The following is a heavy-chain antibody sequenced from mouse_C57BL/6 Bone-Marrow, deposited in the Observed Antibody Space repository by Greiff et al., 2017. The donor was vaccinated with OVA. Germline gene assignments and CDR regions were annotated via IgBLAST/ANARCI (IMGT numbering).Heavy chain of an antibody. Sequence: EVHLVESGPELVKPGASVKISCKASGYSFTGYYMNWVKQSPEKSLEWIGEINPSTGGTTYNQKFKAKATLTVDKSSSTAYMQLKSLTSEDSAVYYCAKTGLYFDYWGQGTTLTVSS. CDR1: GYSFTGYY. V-gene: IGHV1-42*01. J-gene: IGHJ2*01. CDR2: INPSTGGT. CDR3: AKTGLYFDY. D-gene: IGHD4-1*01.